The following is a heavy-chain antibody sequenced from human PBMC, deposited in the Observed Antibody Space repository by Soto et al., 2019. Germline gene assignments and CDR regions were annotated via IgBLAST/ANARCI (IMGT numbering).Heavy chain of an antibody. CDR2: IYYSGST. CDR1: GGSISSGGYY. Sequence: QVQLQESGPGLVKHSQTLSLTCTVSGGSISSGGYYWSWIRQHPGKGLEWIGDIYYSGSTYYNPSLKSRVTISVDTSKNQFSLKLSSVTAADTAVYYCARGAKETYQLLSEFDLWVRGTLVTVSS. J-gene: IGHJ2*01. CDR3: ARGAKETYQLLSEFDL. V-gene: IGHV4-31*03. D-gene: IGHD2-2*01.